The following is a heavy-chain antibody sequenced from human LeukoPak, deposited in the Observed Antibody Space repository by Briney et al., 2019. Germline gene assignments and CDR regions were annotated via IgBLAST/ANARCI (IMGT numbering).Heavy chain of an antibody. J-gene: IGHJ4*02. V-gene: IGHV5-51*01. Sequence: GESLKISCKGSGCSFTSYWIGWVRQMPGKGLEWMGIIYPGDSDTRYSPSFQGQVTFSADKSIRTAYLQWSSLKASDTAMYYCARRFCSGGDCYYLFDYWGQGTLVTVSS. D-gene: IGHD2-15*01. CDR3: ARRFCSGGDCYYLFDY. CDR2: IYPGDSDT. CDR1: GCSFTSYW.